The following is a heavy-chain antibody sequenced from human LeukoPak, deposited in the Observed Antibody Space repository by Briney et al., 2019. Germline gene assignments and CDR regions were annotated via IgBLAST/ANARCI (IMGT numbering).Heavy chain of an antibody. CDR1: GGSFSGYY. CDR2: INHSGST. D-gene: IGHD6-19*01. J-gene: IGHJ4*02. Sequence: LETLSLTCAVYGGSFSGYYWSWIRQPPGKGLEWIGEINHSGSTNYNPSLKSRVTISVDTSKNQFSLKLSSVTAADTAVYYCARVGPGIAVAGKGNFDYWGQGTLVTVSS. CDR3: ARVGPGIAVAGKGNFDY. V-gene: IGHV4-34*01.